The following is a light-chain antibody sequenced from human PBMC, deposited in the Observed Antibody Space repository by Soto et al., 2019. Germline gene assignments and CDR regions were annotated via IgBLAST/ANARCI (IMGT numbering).Light chain of an antibody. J-gene: IGKJ2*01. Sequence: EIVLTQSPGTLSLSPGERATLSCRASQSVSRSYVAWYQQKPSQAPRLLIYSASTRASGIPDRISGSGSGTDFTLVTSSLEPEDYAVYYCHLFGSSPLYTFGQGTKLEI. CDR3: HLFGSSPLYT. V-gene: IGKV3-20*01. CDR2: SAS. CDR1: QSVSRSY.